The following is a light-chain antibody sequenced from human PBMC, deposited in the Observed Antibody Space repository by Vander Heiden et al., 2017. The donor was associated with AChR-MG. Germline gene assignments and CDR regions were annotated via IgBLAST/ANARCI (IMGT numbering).Light chain of an antibody. J-gene: IGLJ3*02. CDR2: QDD. CDR3: QAWDSSTAV. CDR1: KLGDKY. V-gene: IGLV3-1*01. Sequence: SYELTQPPSVSMSPGQTANITCSGNKLGDKYVCWYQLKPGQSPVLVIYQDDKRPSGIPERFSGSNSGNTATLTISGTQTMDEADYYCQAWDSSTAVFGGGTKLTVL.